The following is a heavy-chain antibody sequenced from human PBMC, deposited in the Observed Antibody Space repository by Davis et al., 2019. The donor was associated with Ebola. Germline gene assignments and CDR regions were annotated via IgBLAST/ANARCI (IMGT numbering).Heavy chain of an antibody. V-gene: IGHV5-51*01. D-gene: IGHD5-18*01. Sequence: GESLKISCQGSFYLFTSHWIGWVRQMPGKGLELLGLIYPGDSDTRYSPSSQGQVTISVDKSISTAYLQWSSLKASDTAMYFCARQGIDTSMVDYHYYAMDVWGQGTTVTVSS. CDR1: FYLFTSHW. CDR3: ARQGIDTSMVDYHYYAMDV. J-gene: IGHJ6*02. CDR2: IYPGDSDT.